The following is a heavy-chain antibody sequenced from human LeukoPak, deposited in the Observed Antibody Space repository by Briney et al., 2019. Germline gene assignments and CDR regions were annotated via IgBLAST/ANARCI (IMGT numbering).Heavy chain of an antibody. V-gene: IGHV1-69*05. J-gene: IGHJ4*02. Sequence: SVKVSCKASGGTFSSYAISWVRQAPGQGLEWMGRIIPIFGTANYAQKFQGRVTITTDESTSTAYMELSSLRSEDTAVYYCARNFPSMAAAGFYYLDYWGQGTLVTVSS. CDR3: ARNFPSMAAAGFYYLDY. D-gene: IGHD6-13*01. CDR1: GGTFSSYA. CDR2: IIPIFGTA.